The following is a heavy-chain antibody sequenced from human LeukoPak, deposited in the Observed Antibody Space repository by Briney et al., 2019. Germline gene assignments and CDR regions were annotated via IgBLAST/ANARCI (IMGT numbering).Heavy chain of an antibody. V-gene: IGHV5-51*01. D-gene: IGHD3-16*01. J-gene: IGHJ6*02. CDR3: ARHQAMITSFDYGMDV. CDR1: GYSFTSYW. Sequence: GESLKISCKGSGYSFTSYWIGWVRPMPGKGLEWMGSIYPGDSDTRYSPSFQGQVTISADKSISTAYLQLSGLKASDTAMYFCARHQAMITSFDYGMDVWGQGTTVTVSS. CDR2: IYPGDSDT.